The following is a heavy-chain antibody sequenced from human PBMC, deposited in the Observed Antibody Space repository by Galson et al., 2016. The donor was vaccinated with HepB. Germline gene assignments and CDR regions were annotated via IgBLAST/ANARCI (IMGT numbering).Heavy chain of an antibody. V-gene: IGHV3-23*01. CDR1: GFSFSNSG. D-gene: IGHD1/OR15-1a*01. CDR2: ISGSGGVT. J-gene: IGHJ4*01. Sequence: SLRLSCAASGFSFSNSGMSWVRQAPGKGLEWVSHISGSGGVTYYADSVKGRFTISRDDSQNTLFLQMNSLSADDTAIYYCAKGKWSWNTHWDYWGHGTLVTVSS. CDR3: AKGKWSWNTHWDY.